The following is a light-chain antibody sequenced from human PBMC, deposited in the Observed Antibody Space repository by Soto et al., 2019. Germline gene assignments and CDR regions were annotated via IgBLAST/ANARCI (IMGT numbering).Light chain of an antibody. J-gene: IGKJ1*01. V-gene: IGKV3-15*01. Sequence: EIVMTQSPATLSVSPGERATLSCRASQSVSSNLAWYQQKPGQAPRLLIYGASTRATGVPARFSGSGSGTEFTLTISSLQSEDFAIYYCQQYNRWPQTFGQGTNVDIK. CDR3: QQYNRWPQT. CDR1: QSVSSN. CDR2: GAS.